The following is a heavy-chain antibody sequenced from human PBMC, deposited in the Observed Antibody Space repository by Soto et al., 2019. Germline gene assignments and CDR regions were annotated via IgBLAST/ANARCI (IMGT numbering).Heavy chain of an antibody. Sequence: PGGSLRLSCAASGFTFSSYAMSWVRQAPGKGLEWVSAISGSGGSTYYADSVKGRFTISRDNSKNTLYLQMNSLRAEDTAVYYCAKNIPCPYSSTSCYDQGFDYWGQGTLVTVSS. CDR3: AKNIPCPYSSTSCYDQGFDY. V-gene: IGHV3-23*01. CDR2: ISGSGGST. J-gene: IGHJ4*02. CDR1: GFTFSSYA. D-gene: IGHD2-2*01.